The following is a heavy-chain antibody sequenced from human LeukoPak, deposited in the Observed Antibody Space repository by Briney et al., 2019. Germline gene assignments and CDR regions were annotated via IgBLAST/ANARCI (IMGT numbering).Heavy chain of an antibody. D-gene: IGHD3-22*01. V-gene: IGHV1-69*01. CDR1: GGTFSSYA. J-gene: IGHJ3*02. Sequence: ASVKVSCKASGGTFSSYAISWVRQAPGQGLEWMGGIIPIFGTANYAQKFQGRVTITADESTSTAYMELSSLRSEDTAVYYCARLEVYDSSGYSYPNHAFDIWGQGTMVTVSS. CDR3: ARLEVYDSSGYSYPNHAFDI. CDR2: IIPIFGTA.